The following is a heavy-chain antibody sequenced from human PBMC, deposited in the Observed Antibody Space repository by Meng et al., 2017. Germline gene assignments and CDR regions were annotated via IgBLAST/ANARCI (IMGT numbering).Heavy chain of an antibody. D-gene: IGHD4-11*01. V-gene: IGHV1-18*01. CDR3: AQTTVTTYSEYFQH. CDR1: GYTFTSYG. Sequence: QVQQVKSGAEVKKPGASGKVSCKAAGYTFTSYGISWVRQAPGQGLEWMGWISAYNGNTNYAQKLQGRVTMNTDTSTSTAYMELRSLRSDDTAVYYCAQTTVTTYSEYFQHWGQGTLVTVSS. J-gene: IGHJ1*01. CDR2: ISAYNGNT.